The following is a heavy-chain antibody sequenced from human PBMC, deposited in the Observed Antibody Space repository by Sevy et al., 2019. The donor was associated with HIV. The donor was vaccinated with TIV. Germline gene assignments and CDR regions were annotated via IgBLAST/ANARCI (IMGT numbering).Heavy chain of an antibody. Sequence: GGSLRPSCAASGFTFSDYYMSWIRQAPGKGLEWVSYISSSGSTIYYADSVKGRFTISRDNAKNSLYLQMNSLRAEDTAVYYCARDMDYDFWSGLDYWGQGTLVTVSS. J-gene: IGHJ4*02. CDR1: GFTFSDYY. CDR2: ISSSGSTI. CDR3: ARDMDYDFWSGLDY. D-gene: IGHD3-3*01. V-gene: IGHV3-11*01.